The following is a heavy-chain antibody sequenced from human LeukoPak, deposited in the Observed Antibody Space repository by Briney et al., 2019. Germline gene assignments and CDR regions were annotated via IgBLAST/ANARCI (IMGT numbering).Heavy chain of an antibody. V-gene: IGHV3-21*01. Sequence: TGGSLRLSCAASGFTFSSYSMNWVRQAPGKGLEWVSSISSSSSYIYYADSVKGRFTISGDNAKNSLYLQMNSLRAEDTAVYYRARDGDYDYVWGSYRQFDYWGQGTLVTVSS. CDR1: GFTFSSYS. D-gene: IGHD3-16*02. CDR3: ARDGDYDYVWGSYRQFDY. J-gene: IGHJ4*02. CDR2: ISSSSSYI.